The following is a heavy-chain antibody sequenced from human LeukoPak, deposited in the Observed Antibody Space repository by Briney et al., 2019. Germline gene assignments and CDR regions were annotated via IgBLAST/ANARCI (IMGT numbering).Heavy chain of an antibody. V-gene: IGHV3-11*04. J-gene: IGHJ4*02. Sequence: GGSLRLSCAASGFTFSDYYMSWIRQAPGKGLEWVSYISSSGSTIYYADSVKGRFTISRDNAKNSLYLQMNSLRAEDTAVYYCARDPPTTVTVFDYWGQGTLVTVSS. D-gene: IGHD4-17*01. CDR1: GFTFSDYY. CDR2: ISSSGSTI. CDR3: ARDPPTTVTVFDY.